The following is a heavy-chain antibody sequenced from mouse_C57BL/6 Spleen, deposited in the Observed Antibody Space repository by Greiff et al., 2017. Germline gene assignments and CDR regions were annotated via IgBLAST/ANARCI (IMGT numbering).Heavy chain of an antibody. CDR2: IYPGSGST. CDR3: ARSPHYYGSSQGDY. V-gene: IGHV1-55*01. Sequence: QVQLQQPGAELVKPGASVKMSCKASGYTFTSYWITWVKQRPGQGLEWIGDIYPGSGSTNYNEKFKSKATLTVDTSSSTAYMQLSSLTSEDSAVYYCARSPHYYGSSQGDYWGQGTTLTVSS. CDR1: GYTFTSYW. J-gene: IGHJ2*01. D-gene: IGHD1-1*01.